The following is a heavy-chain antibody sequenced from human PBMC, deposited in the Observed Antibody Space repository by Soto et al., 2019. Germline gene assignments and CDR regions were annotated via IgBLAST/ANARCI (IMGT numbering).Heavy chain of an antibody. Sequence: ASVKVSCKASGYTFTALYMNWVRQAPGQGLEWMGWVNPNTGLTKYAQKFQGRVIMTRDTSINTAYMELSGLTSDDTAVYYCTTLRLDPWGQGTLVTASS. D-gene: IGHD3-9*01. CDR3: TTLRLDP. V-gene: IGHV1-2*02. CDR1: GYTFTALY. J-gene: IGHJ5*02. CDR2: VNPNTGLT.